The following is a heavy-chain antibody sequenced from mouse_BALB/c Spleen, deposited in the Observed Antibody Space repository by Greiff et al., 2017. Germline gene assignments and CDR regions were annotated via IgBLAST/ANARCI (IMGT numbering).Heavy chain of an antibody. CDR1: GFSLSRYS. CDR3: ARKDLAWFAY. J-gene: IGHJ3*01. V-gene: IGHV2-6-4*01. Sequence: VQGVESGPGLVAPSQSLSITCTVSGFSLSRYSVHWVRQPPGKGLGWLGMIWGGGSTDYNSALKSRLSIRKDNSKSQVFLKMNSLQTDDTAMYYWARKDLAWFAYWGQGTLVTVSA. CDR2: IWGGGST.